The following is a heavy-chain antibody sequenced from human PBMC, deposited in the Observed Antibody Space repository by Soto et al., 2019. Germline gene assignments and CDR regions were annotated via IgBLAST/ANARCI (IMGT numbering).Heavy chain of an antibody. CDR1: GFTFSSYG. Sequence: GGSLRLSCAASGFTFSSYGMHWVRQAPGKGLEWVAVISYDGSNKYYADSVKGRFTISRDNSKNTLYLQMNSLRAEDTAVYYCAKEGVWAYYYYGMDVWGQGTTVTVSS. CDR2: ISYDGSNK. D-gene: IGHD3-16*01. J-gene: IGHJ6*02. CDR3: AKEGVWAYYYYGMDV. V-gene: IGHV3-30*18.